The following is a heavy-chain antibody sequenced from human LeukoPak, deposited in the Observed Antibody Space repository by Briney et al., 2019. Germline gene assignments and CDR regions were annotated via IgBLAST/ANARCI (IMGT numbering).Heavy chain of an antibody. CDR1: GFTFSSYW. Sequence: QPGGSLRPSCAASGFTFSSYWMSWVRQAPGKGLEWVANIKQDGSEKYYVDSVKGRFTISRDDAKNSLYLQMNSLRAEDTAVYYCARGLNYYYDSSGYPPPEYFQHWGQGTLVTVYS. D-gene: IGHD3-22*01. CDR3: ARGLNYYYDSSGYPPPEYFQH. CDR2: IKQDGSEK. J-gene: IGHJ1*01. V-gene: IGHV3-7*01.